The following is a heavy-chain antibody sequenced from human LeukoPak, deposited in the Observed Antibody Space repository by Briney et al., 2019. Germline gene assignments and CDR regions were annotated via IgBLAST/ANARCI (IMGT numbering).Heavy chain of an antibody. CDR2: IYHSGST. D-gene: IGHD3-10*01. V-gene: IGHV4-4*02. CDR3: AREGYYFGSGTAVDV. J-gene: IGHJ6*04. CDR1: GGSISSSNW. Sequence: SETLSLNCAVSGGSISSSNWWSWVRQPPGKGLEWIGEIYHSGSTNYNPSLKSRVTISVDKSKNQFSLKLSSVTAADTAVYYCAREGYYFGSGTAVDVWGKGTTVTVSS.